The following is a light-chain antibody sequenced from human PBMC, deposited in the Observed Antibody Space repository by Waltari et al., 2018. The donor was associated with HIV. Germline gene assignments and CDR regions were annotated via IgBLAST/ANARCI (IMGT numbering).Light chain of an antibody. J-gene: IGLJ2*01. Sequence: SYVVSQPPSVSVAPGQTAAITCGGNNIGSLSVYWDQQRPGQAPGLVSSDDNDRPSGIPERVPGSSSGNTATLTIRGVEAGDEADYYCQVWDSSSDHVLFGGGTKLTVL. CDR1: NIGSLS. V-gene: IGLV3-21*02. CDR3: QVWDSSSDHVL. CDR2: DDN.